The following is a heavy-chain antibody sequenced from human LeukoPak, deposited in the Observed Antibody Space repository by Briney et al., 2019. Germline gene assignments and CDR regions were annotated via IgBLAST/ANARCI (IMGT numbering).Heavy chain of an antibody. CDR1: GYTLTELS. J-gene: IGHJ3*02. CDR3: ATVQGGSYFSAFDI. Sequence: ASVKVSCKVSGYTLTELSMHWVRQAPGKGLEWMGGFDPEDGETIYAQKFQGRVTMTEDTSTDTAYMELSSLRSEDTAVYYRATVQGGSYFSAFDIWGQGTMVTVSS. V-gene: IGHV1-24*01. D-gene: IGHD1-26*01. CDR2: FDPEDGET.